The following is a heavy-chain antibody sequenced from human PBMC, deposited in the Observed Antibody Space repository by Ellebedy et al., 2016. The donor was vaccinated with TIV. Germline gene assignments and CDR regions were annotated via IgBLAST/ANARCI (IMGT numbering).Heavy chain of an antibody. CDR1: GYTLTELS. V-gene: IGHV1-24*01. Sequence: ASVKVSXXVSGYTLTELSMHWVRQAPGKGLEWMGGFDPEDGETIYAQKFQGRVTMTEDTSTDTAYMELSSLRSEDTAVYYCARDPYYYDSSGYVLGDAFDIWGQGTMVTVSS. CDR2: FDPEDGET. CDR3: ARDPYYYDSSGYVLGDAFDI. D-gene: IGHD3-22*01. J-gene: IGHJ3*02.